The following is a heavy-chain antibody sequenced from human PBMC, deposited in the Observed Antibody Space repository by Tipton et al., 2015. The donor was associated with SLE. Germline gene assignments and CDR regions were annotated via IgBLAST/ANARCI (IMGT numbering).Heavy chain of an antibody. CDR1: AYMFTSYY. J-gene: IGHJ6*02. CDR2: INPSGGST. V-gene: IGHV1-46*01. CDR3: ARAGAVASIYYYGMDV. Sequence: QLVQSGAEVKKAGASVEVSCEASAYMFTSYYMHWVRQAPGQGLEWMGIINPSGGSTSYAQKFQGRVTMTRDTSTSTVYMELSSLRSEDTALYYCARAGAVASIYYYGMDVWGQGTTVTVSS. D-gene: IGHD6-19*01.